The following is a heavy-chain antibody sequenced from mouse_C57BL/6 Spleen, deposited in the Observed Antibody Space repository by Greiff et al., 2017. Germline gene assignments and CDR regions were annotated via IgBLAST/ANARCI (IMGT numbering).Heavy chain of an antibody. CDR1: GYTFTSYW. CDR3: ARSVYDGYYRWYFDV. CDR2: INPSNGGT. J-gene: IGHJ1*03. Sequence: QVHMKQPGTELVKPGASVKLSCKASGYTFTSYWMHWVKQRPGQGLEWIGNINPSNGGTNYNEKFKSKATLTVDKSSSTAYMQLSSLTSADSAVYYCARSVYDGYYRWYFDVWGTGTTVTVSS. V-gene: IGHV1-53*01. D-gene: IGHD2-3*01.